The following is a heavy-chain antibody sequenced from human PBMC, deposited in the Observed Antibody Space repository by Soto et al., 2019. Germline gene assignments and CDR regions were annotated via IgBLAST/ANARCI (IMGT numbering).Heavy chain of an antibody. Sequence: GGSLRLSCAASGFTFSSYAMSWVRQAPGKGLEWVSAISGSGGSTYYADSVKGRFTISRDNSKNTLYLQMNSLRAEDTAVYYCAKDIPDIVVVPAAIETLDYWGQGTLVTVSS. CDR1: GFTFSSYA. CDR2: ISGSGGST. D-gene: IGHD2-2*02. J-gene: IGHJ4*02. CDR3: AKDIPDIVVVPAAIETLDY. V-gene: IGHV3-23*01.